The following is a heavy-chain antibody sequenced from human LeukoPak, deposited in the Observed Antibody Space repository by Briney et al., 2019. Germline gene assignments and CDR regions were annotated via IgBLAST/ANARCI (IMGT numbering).Heavy chain of an antibody. CDR1: GFTFSSYE. Sequence: GSLRPPCAASGFTFSSYEMNWVRQAPGKGLEWVSYNSSSGSSIYYADSVKGRFTISRDNAKNSLYLQMNSLRAEDTAVYYCAELGITMIGGVWGKGTTVTISS. V-gene: IGHV3-48*03. J-gene: IGHJ6*04. CDR2: NSSSGSSI. CDR3: AELGITMIGGV. D-gene: IGHD3-10*02.